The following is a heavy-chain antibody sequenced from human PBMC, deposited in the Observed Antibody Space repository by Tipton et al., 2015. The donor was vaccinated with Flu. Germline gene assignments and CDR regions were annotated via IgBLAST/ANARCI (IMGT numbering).Heavy chain of an antibody. CDR3: ARDQGVAVSPDN. V-gene: IGHV4-39*07. CDR1: GGSISTSGYY. CDR2: IYYTGST. D-gene: IGHD6-6*01. J-gene: IGHJ4*02. Sequence: LRLSCTVSGGSISTSGYYWAWIRQPPGKGLEWIGTIYYTGSTYYNPSLKSRVTISVDTSNNQFSLKLSSVTAADTAVYYCARDQGVAVSPDNWGQGTLVTVSS.